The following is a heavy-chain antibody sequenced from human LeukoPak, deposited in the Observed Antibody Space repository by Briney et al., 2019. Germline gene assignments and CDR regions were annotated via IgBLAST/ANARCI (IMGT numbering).Heavy chain of an antibody. CDR1: GFTFSSYG. CDR3: AKPHDSKGPGAFDI. D-gene: IGHD3-22*01. J-gene: IGHJ3*02. CDR2: ISYDGSNK. Sequence: GGSLRLSCAASGFTFSSYGMHWVRQAPGKGLEWVAVISYDGSNKYYADSVKGRFTISRDNSKNTLYLQMNSLRAEDTAVYYCAKPHDSKGPGAFDIWGQGTMVTVSS. V-gene: IGHV3-30*18.